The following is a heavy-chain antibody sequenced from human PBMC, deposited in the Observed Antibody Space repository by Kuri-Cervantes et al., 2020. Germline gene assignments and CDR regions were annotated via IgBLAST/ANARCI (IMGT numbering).Heavy chain of an antibody. Sequence: SETLSLTCTVSGGSISSSSYYWGWIRQPPGKGLEWIGSIYYSGSTYYNPSLKSRVTISVDTSKNQFSLKLSSVTAADTAVYYCARDLAAPRRNHDAFDIWGQGTMVTVSS. CDR1: GGSISSSSYY. D-gene: IGHD6-6*01. J-gene: IGHJ3*02. V-gene: IGHV4-39*02. CDR2: IYYSGST. CDR3: ARDLAAPRRNHDAFDI.